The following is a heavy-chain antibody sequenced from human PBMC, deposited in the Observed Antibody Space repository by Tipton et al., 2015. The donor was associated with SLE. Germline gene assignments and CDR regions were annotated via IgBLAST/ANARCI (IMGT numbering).Heavy chain of an antibody. V-gene: IGHV4-39*07. Sequence: TLSLTCTVSGGSISSSSYYWGWIRQSPGKGLEWIGSIYYSGSTYYNPSLKSRVTVSADTSKNQFSLKLSSVTAADTAVYYCARSPRGGGYYPYYLDYWGQGILVTVSS. CDR1: GGSISSSSYY. D-gene: IGHD3-3*01. J-gene: IGHJ4*02. CDR3: ARSPRGGGYYPYYLDY. CDR2: IYYSGST.